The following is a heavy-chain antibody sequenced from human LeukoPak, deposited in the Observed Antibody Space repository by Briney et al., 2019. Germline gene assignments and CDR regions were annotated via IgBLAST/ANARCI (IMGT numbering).Heavy chain of an antibody. V-gene: IGHV4-4*07. J-gene: IGHJ2*01. Sequence: SETLSLTCTVSGGSISSYYWSWIRQPAGKGLEWIGHIYTSGSTNYNPSLKSRVTMSVDTSKNQFSLKLSSVTAADTAVYYCARVETYYDILTGYYWYFDLWGRGTLVTVSS. CDR1: GGSISSYY. CDR2: IYTSGST. CDR3: ARVETYYDILTGYYWYFDL. D-gene: IGHD3-9*01.